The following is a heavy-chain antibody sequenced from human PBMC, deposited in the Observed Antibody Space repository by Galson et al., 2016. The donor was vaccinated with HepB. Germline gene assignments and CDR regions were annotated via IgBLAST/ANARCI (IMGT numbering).Heavy chain of an antibody. CDR3: ARGGYFDWFNDLDSYAMDV. J-gene: IGHJ6*02. CDR2: HYYSGGG. V-gene: IGHV4-39*01. D-gene: IGHD3-9*01. CDR1: GASVSTTSYY. Sequence: ETLPLTCTVSGASVSTTSYYWVWVRQPPGKGLDWIGSHYYSGGGFYSPSLKSRVTISVDTSKNQFSLNLNSVTAADTAVYYCARGGYFDWFNDLDSYAMDVWGQGTTVTVS.